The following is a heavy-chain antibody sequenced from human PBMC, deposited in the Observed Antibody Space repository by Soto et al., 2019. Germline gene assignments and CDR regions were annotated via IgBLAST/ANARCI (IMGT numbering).Heavy chain of an antibody. CDR1: GFSLNTTDVG. CDR2: IYWDDDK. Sequence: QITLKESGPTLVKPTQTLTLTCTFSGFSLNTTDVGVGWIRQPPGKALEWLALIYWDDDKRYSPSLKTMLTITKDTSKDQVVLTMTNMDPVDTATYYGAHRTARDSRTAYDYWGQGTLVPVSS. V-gene: IGHV2-5*02. CDR3: AHRTARDSRTAYDY. J-gene: IGHJ4*02. D-gene: IGHD1-1*01.